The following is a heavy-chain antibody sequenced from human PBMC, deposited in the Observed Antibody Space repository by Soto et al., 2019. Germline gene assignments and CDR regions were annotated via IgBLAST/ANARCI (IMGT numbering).Heavy chain of an antibody. CDR2: IYHSATT. J-gene: IGHJ4*03. CDR3: ARYRYFGDYGYFDS. CDR1: GSSVSGGIYY. Sequence: QVQLRESGPGLVKPSETLSLTCTVSGSSVSGGIYYWTWIRQPPGKGLECIGYIYHSATTNYNAYLVCRGTIAVDTSMNEFALGLTSVTAAGTAVYYCARYRYFGDYGYFDSWGQGTLVTGSS. V-gene: IGHV4-61*01. D-gene: IGHD4-17*01.